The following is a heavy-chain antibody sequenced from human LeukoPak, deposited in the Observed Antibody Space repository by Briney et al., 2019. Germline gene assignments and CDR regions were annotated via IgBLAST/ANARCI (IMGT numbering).Heavy chain of an antibody. Sequence: GGSLRLSCAASGFTFSSYSMNWVRQAPGKGLEWVSSISSSSSYTYYADSVKGRFTISRDNAKNSLYLQMNSLRAEDTAVYYCASVDSSSWYVFDYWGQGTLVTVSS. J-gene: IGHJ4*02. CDR3: ASVDSSSWYVFDY. CDR1: GFTFSSYS. V-gene: IGHV3-21*01. CDR2: ISSSSSYT. D-gene: IGHD6-13*01.